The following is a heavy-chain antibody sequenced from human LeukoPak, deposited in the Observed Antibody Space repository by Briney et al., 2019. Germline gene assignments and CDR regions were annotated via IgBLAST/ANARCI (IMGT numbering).Heavy chain of an antibody. CDR3: ARELGYFDY. D-gene: IGHD3-16*01. J-gene: IGHJ4*02. Sequence: PGGSLRLSCAASGFTFSSYAMHWVRQAPGKGLEWVAVISYDGSNKYYADSVKGRFTISRDNSKNTLYLQMNSLRAEDTAVYYCARELGYFDYWGQGTLVTVSS. V-gene: IGHV3-30-3*01. CDR1: GFTFSSYA. CDR2: ISYDGSNK.